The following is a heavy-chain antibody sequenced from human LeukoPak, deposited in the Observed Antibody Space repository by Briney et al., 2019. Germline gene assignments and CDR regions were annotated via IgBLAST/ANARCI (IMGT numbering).Heavy chain of an antibody. CDR2: IIPVLGRT. Sequence: SVKVSCKVSGGTFSSHGISWVRQAPGQGLEWLGRIIPVLGRTDYAQNFQGRFTITADKSTTTAYMELNSLASEDTAVYFCARTITMAGLDHWGQGTLVTVSS. CDR3: ARTITMAGLDH. CDR1: GGTFSSHG. D-gene: IGHD6-19*01. V-gene: IGHV1-69*04. J-gene: IGHJ1*01.